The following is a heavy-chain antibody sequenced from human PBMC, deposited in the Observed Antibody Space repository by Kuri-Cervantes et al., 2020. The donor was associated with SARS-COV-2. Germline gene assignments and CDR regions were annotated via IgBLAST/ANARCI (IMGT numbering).Heavy chain of an antibody. Sequence: SVKVSCKASGGTFSSYAISWVRQAPGQGLEWMGGIIPIFGTANYAQKFQGRVTMTRDTSISTAYMELSRLRSDDTAVYYCARDRSTIPDAFDIWGQGTMVTVSS. CDR1: GGTFSSYA. CDR2: IIPIFGTA. J-gene: IGHJ3*02. CDR3: ARDRSTIPDAFDI. D-gene: IGHD2-2*01. V-gene: IGHV1-69*05.